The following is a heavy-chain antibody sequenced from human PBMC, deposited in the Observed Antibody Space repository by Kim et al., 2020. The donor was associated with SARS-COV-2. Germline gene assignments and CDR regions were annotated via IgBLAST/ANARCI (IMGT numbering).Heavy chain of an antibody. D-gene: IGHD3-10*01. V-gene: IGHV4-59*13. J-gene: IGHJ5*02. Sequence: SETLSLTCTVSGGYISTYYWSWIRQSPGKGLEWIGYISYSGSTNYSPSLNSRVTISGDTSKNQFSLRLRSVTAADTAVYYCASIPLWFGESSSYNWFDP. CDR2: ISYSGST. CDR1: GGYISTYY. CDR3: ASIPLWFGESSSYNWFDP.